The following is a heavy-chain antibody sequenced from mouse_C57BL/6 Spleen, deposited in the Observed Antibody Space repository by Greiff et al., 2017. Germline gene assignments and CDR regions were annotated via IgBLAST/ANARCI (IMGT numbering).Heavy chain of an antibody. V-gene: IGHV1-18*01. D-gene: IGHD2-4*01. CDR2: INPNNGGT. J-gene: IGHJ4*01. Sequence: EVQLVESGPELVKPGASVKIPCKASGYTFTDYNMDWVKQSHGKSLEWIGDINPNNGGTIYNQKFKGKATLTVDKSSSTAYMELRSLTSEDTAVYYCERFRGYYDYDPYAMDYWGQGTSVTVSS. CDR3: ERFRGYYDYDPYAMDY. CDR1: GYTFTDYN.